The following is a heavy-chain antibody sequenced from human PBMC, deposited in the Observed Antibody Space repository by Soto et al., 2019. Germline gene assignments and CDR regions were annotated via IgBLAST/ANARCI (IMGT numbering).Heavy chain of an antibody. Sequence: SETLSLTCSVSGGAIRSGNYYWSRIRQSPGKGLEWLGHISHSGTTSYNPSLQSRATISLDAAQNHFSLRLNSVTVADTALYFCARGRGQLLFDYWGQGSMVTVSS. CDR3: ARGRGQLLFDY. CDR2: ISHSGTT. CDR1: GGAIRSGNYY. J-gene: IGHJ4*02. D-gene: IGHD6-13*01. V-gene: IGHV4-30-4*01.